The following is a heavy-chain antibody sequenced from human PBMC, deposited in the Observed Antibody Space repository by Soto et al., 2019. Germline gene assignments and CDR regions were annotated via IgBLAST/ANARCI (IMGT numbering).Heavy chain of an antibody. D-gene: IGHD6-6*01. V-gene: IGHV1-3*01. CDR1: GYTFTSYA. CDR3: ARRGSSSYRYYYGMDV. J-gene: IGHJ6*02. Sequence: GASVKVSFKASGYTFTSYAMHWVRQAPGQRLEWMGWINAGNGNTKYSQKFQGRVAITRDTSASTAYMELSSLRSEDTAVYYCARRGSSSYRYYYGMDVWGQGTTVTVSS. CDR2: INAGNGNT.